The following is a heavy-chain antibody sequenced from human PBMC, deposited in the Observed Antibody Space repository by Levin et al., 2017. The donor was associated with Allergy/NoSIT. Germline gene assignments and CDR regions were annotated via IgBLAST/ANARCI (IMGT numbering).Heavy chain of an antibody. CDR2: IYPGDSDT. V-gene: IGHV5-51*01. CDR1: GYSFTSYW. J-gene: IGHJ4*02. Sequence: NSGGSLRLSCKGSGYSFTSYWIGWVRQMPGKGLEWMGIIYPGDSDTRYSPSFQGQVTISADKSISTAYLQWSSLKASDTAMYYCARLEQQLVDYWGQGTLVTVSS. D-gene: IGHD6-13*01. CDR3: ARLEQQLVDY.